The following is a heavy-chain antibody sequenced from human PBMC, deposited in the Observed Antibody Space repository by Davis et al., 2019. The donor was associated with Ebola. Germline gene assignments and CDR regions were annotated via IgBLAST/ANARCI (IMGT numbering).Heavy chain of an antibody. D-gene: IGHD4-11*01. Sequence: GESLKLSCAASGFTFSSYWMSWVRQAPGQGLEWVANIKQDGSEKYYVDSVKGRFTISRDNAKNSLYLQMNSLRAEDTAVYYCARDYSNYYYGMDVWGQGTTVTVSS. CDR2: IKQDGSEK. CDR3: ARDYSNYYYGMDV. J-gene: IGHJ6*02. CDR1: GFTFSSYW. V-gene: IGHV3-7*03.